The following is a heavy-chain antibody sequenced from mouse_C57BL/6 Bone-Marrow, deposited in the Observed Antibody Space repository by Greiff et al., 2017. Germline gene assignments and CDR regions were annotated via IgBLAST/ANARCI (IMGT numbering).Heavy chain of an antibody. D-gene: IGHD2-13*01. CDR1: RHTFTSYW. J-gene: IGHJ3*01. V-gene: IGHV1-52*01. CDR3: ARSCTRDGDWAPFAY. CDR2: IDPSDSET. Sequence: QAQLQQPGAELVRPGSSVKLFCKASRHTFTSYWMLWVKQRPIQGVEWIGNIDPSDSETHYNQKFKDKATLTVNKSSSTAYMQLSSLTSEDSAVYYCARSCTRDGDWAPFAYWGQGKLVTVSA.